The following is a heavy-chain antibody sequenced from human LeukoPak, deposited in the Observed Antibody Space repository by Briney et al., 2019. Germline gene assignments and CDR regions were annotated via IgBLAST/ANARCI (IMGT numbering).Heavy chain of an antibody. J-gene: IGHJ4*02. CDR2: ISAYNGNT. D-gene: IGHD3-10*01. CDR1: GYTFTSYG. Sequence: ASVKVSCKASGYTFTSYGISWVRQAPGKGLEWMGWISAYNGNTEYVQNLRGRVSMATDTSTSTAYMELRSLRSDDTAVYYCARDSVDGSGTYYNDSPDYWGQGTLVTVSS. CDR3: ARDSVDGSGTYYNDSPDY. V-gene: IGHV1-18*01.